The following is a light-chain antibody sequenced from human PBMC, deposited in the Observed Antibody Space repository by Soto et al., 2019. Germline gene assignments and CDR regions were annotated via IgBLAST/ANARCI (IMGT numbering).Light chain of an antibody. V-gene: IGLV1-44*01. CDR3: ATWDDNLSGVL. CDR1: TSNIGTNT. Sequence: QSVLTQPPSASGTPGQRVTISCSGSTSNIGTNTVNWYQHLPGTAPKLLIYSDSHRPSGVPARFSGSRSATSASLAISGLQSADEAHYYCATWDDNLSGVLFGGGTKLTVL. CDR2: SDS. J-gene: IGLJ2*01.